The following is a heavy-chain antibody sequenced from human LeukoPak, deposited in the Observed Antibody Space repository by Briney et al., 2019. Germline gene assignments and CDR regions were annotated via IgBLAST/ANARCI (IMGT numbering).Heavy chain of an antibody. CDR3: TRGRDYDILTGYPTPSY. CDR1: GFTFGDYA. J-gene: IGHJ4*02. D-gene: IGHD3-9*01. V-gene: IGHV3-49*04. Sequence: GGSLRLSCTASGFTFGDYAMSWVRQAPGKGLEWVGFIRNKAYGGTTEYAASVKGRFTISRDDSKSIAYLQMNSLITEDTAVYYCTRGRDYDILTGYPTPSYWGQGTLVTVSS. CDR2: IRNKAYGGTT.